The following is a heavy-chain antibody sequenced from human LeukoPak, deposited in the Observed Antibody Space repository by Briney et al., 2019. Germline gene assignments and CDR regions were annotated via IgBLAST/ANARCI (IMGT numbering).Heavy chain of an antibody. J-gene: IGHJ3*02. Sequence: SETLSLTCTVSGGSISSGGYYWSWIRQHPGKGLEWIGYIYYSGSTYYNPSLKSRVTISVDTSKNQFSLKLSSVTAADTAVYYCAREYYGGDCYSGAFDIWGQGTMVTVSS. D-gene: IGHD2-21*02. CDR1: GGSISSGGYY. CDR2: IYYSGST. CDR3: AREYYGGDCYSGAFDI. V-gene: IGHV4-31*03.